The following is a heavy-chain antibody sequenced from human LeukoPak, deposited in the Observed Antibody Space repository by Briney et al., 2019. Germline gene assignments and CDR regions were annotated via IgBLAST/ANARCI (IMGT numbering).Heavy chain of an antibody. CDR1: GFTFSSYW. D-gene: IGHD6-13*01. CDR3: ARELLSSWYYFDY. Sequence: PGGSLRLSCAAAGFTFSSYWMHWVRQAPGKGLVWVSRINSDGSSTSYADSVKGRFTISRDNAKNTLYLQMNSLRAEDTAVYYCARELLSSWYYFDYWGQGTLVTVSS. J-gene: IGHJ4*02. V-gene: IGHV3-74*01. CDR2: INSDGSST.